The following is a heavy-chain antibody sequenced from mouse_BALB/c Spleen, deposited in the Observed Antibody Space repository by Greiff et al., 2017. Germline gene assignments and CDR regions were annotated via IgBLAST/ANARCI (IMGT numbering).Heavy chain of an antibody. CDR1: GFTFSSYA. V-gene: IGHV5-6-5*01. D-gene: IGHD2-12*01. Sequence: EVKLMESGGGLVKPGGSLKLSCAASGFTFSSYAMSWVRQTPEKRLEWVASISSGGSTYYPDSVKGRFTISRDNARNILYLQMSSLRSEDTAMYYCARGLYYRPHYYAMDYWGQGTSVTVSS. CDR3: ARGLYYRPHYYAMDY. CDR2: ISSGGST. J-gene: IGHJ4*01.